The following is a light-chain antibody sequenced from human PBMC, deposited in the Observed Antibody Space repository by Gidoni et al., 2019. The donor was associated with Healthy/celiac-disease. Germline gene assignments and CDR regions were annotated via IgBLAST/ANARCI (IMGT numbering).Light chain of an antibody. J-gene: IGKJ2*04. CDR2: AAS. V-gene: IGKV1-39*01. CDR1: QSISSY. CDR3: QQSYSTPCS. Sequence: DIQMTQSPSSLSASVGDRVTITCRASQSISSYLNWYQQKPGKAPKLLIYAASSLQSGVPSRFSGSGSGTDVTLTISSLQPEDFATYYCQQSYSTPCSFGKGTKLEIK.